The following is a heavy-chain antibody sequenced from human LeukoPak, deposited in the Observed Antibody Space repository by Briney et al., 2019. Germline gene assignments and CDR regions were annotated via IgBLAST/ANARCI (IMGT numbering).Heavy chain of an antibody. D-gene: IGHD5/OR15-5a*01. CDR3: ARDCRPLRSIDY. V-gene: IGHV4-31*03. J-gene: IGHJ4*02. Sequence: SQTLSLTCTVSGGSISSGGYYWSWIRQHPGKGLEWIGYIYYSGSTYYNPSLKSRVTISVDTSKNQFSLKLSSVTAADTAVYYCARDCRPLRSIDYWGQGTLVTVSS. CDR1: GGSISSGGYY. CDR2: IYYSGST.